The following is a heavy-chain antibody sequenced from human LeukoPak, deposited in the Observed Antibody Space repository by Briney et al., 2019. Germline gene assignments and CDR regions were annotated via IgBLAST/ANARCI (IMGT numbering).Heavy chain of an antibody. CDR1: GGSFSGYY. CDR3: ARGYSSSSRRYYYYMDV. V-gene: IGHV4-34*01. D-gene: IGHD6-6*01. J-gene: IGHJ6*03. Sequence: SETLSLTCAVYGGSFSGYYWSWIRQPPGKGLEWIGEINHSGSTNYNPSLKSRVTISVDTSKNQFSLKLSSVTAADTAVYYCARGYSSSSRRYYYYMDVWGKGTTVTVPS. CDR2: INHSGST.